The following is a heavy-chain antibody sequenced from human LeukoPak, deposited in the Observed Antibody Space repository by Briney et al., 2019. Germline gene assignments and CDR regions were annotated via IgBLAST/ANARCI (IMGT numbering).Heavy chain of an antibody. J-gene: IGHJ6*04. CDR1: GFTFSSYT. CDR3: AELGITMIGGV. D-gene: IGHD3-10*02. CDR2: ITSSSSYI. V-gene: IGHV3-21*01. Sequence: PGGSLRVSCAASGFTFSSYTMNWVRQAPGKGPEWVSSITSSSSYIYYADSVKGRFTISRDNARNSLYLQMNSLRAEDTAVYYCAELGITMIGGVWGKGTTVTISS.